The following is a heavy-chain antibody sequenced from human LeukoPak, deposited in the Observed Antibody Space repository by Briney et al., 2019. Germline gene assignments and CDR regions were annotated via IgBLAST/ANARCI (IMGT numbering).Heavy chain of an antibody. J-gene: IGHJ5*02. Sequence: GESLRLSCAASGFLFSDYSLNWVRQAPGKGLEWVASISSGRNYIYYADSVKGRFTISRDNAKNALYLQMSSLRAEDTAVYFCTRDRDLGVGNWFDPWGQGTLVTVSS. V-gene: IGHV3-21*01. D-gene: IGHD3-3*01. CDR2: ISSGRNYI. CDR3: TRDRDLGVGNWFDP. CDR1: GFLFSDYS.